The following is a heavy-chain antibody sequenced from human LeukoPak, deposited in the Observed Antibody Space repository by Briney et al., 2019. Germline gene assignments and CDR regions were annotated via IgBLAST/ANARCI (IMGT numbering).Heavy chain of an antibody. CDR1: GGSISSGSYC. V-gene: IGHV4-61*02. CDR3: ARGVRGNDY. CDR2: IYTSGST. D-gene: IGHD3-16*01. Sequence: PSETLSLTCAVSGGSISSGSYCWSWIRQPAGKGLEWIGRIYTSGSTNYNPSLKSRVTISVDTSKNQFSLKLSSVTAADTAVYYCARGVRGNDYWGQGTLVTVSS. J-gene: IGHJ4*02.